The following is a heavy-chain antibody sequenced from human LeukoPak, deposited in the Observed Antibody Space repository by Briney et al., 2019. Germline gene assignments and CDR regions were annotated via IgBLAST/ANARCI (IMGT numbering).Heavy chain of an antibody. CDR1: GGSISSSSYY. CDR3: ARGRGIAARLLDY. J-gene: IGHJ4*02. D-gene: IGHD6-6*01. CDR2: IYYSGST. Sequence: SETLSLTCTVSGGSISSSSYYWGWIRQPPGKGLEWIGSIYYSGSTYYNPSLKSRVTISVDTSKNQFSLKLSSVTAADTAVYYCARGRGIAARLLDYWGQGTLVTVSS. V-gene: IGHV4-39*07.